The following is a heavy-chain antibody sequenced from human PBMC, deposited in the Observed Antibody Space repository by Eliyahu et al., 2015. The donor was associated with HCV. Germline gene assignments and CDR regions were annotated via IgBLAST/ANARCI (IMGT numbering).Heavy chain of an antibody. CDR1: GGSISSYY. J-gene: IGHJ6*02. V-gene: IGHV4-4*07. D-gene: IGHD7-27*01. CDR2: IYTSGST. Sequence: QVQLQESGPGLVKPSETLSLTCAVSGGSISSYYWSWIRQPAGKGLEWIGRIYTSGSTNYNPSLKSRVTMSVDTSKNQFSLKLSSVTAADTAVYYCARNKVTGAYYYGMDVWGQGTTVTVSS. CDR3: ARNKVTGAYYYGMDV.